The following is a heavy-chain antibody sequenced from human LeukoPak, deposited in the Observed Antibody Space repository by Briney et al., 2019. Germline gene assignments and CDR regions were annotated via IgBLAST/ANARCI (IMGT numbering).Heavy chain of an antibody. D-gene: IGHD3-22*01. CDR1: GYTFTSYG. V-gene: IGHV1-18*01. CDR2: ISAYNGNT. J-gene: IGHJ4*02. CDR3: ARWGYYYDSSGYYQHDY. Sequence: ASVKVSCKASGYTFTSYGISWVRQAPGQGLEWMGWISAYNGNTNYAQKLQGRVTMTTDTSTSTAYMELRSLRSDDTAVYYCARWGYYYDSSGYYQHDYWGQGTLVTVSS.